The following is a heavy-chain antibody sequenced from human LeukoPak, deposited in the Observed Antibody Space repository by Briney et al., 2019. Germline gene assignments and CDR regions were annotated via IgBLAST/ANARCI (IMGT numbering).Heavy chain of an antibody. D-gene: IGHD6-13*01. J-gene: IGHJ6*03. CDR1: GFDISYNY. CDR2: IHTGGTT. CDR3: ARVYSSSWYSGYLYMDV. V-gene: IGHV3-53*01. Sequence: PGGSLRLSCEASGFDISYNYVGWVRQAPGKGLEWVSVIHTGGTTHYADSVKGRFTISRDNAKKSLYLQMSDLRAEDTAVYYCARVYSSSWYSGYLYMDVWGKGTTVTVSS.